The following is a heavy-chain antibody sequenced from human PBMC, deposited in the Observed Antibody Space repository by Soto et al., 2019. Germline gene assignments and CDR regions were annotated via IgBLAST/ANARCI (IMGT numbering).Heavy chain of an antibody. Sequence: EVQLLESGGGLVQPGGSLRLSCAASEFTFSNYAMSWVRQAPGKGLEWVSAISYGGGTTYYADSVKGRFTISRDNSKNTLYLQMYSLRAEDTAVYYCAKNPGYYYDSTGYHFAYWGQGTLVTVSS. J-gene: IGHJ4*02. V-gene: IGHV3-23*01. D-gene: IGHD3-22*01. CDR2: ISYGGGTT. CDR1: EFTFSNYA. CDR3: AKNPGYYYDSTGYHFAY.